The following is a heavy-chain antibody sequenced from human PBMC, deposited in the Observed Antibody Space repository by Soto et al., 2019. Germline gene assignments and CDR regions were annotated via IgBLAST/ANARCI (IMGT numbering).Heavy chain of an antibody. Sequence: GGSLRLSCAASGFTFSSYSMNWVRQAPGKGLEWVSYISSSSSTIYYADSVKGRFTISRDNAKNSLYLQMNSLRDEDTAVYYCARLRVHYYGSGSPYYYGMDVWGQGTTVTVSS. CDR1: GFTFSSYS. V-gene: IGHV3-48*02. D-gene: IGHD3-10*01. CDR2: ISSSSSTI. CDR3: ARLRVHYYGSGSPYYYGMDV. J-gene: IGHJ6*02.